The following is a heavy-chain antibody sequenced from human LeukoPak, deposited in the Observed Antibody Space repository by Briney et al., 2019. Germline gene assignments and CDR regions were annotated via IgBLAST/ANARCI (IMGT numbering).Heavy chain of an antibody. CDR3: ARDAESIAARARRYFDY. CDR2: ISSSGSTI. V-gene: IGHV3-11*01. J-gene: IGHJ4*02. CDR1: GFTFSDYY. Sequence: GGSLRLSCAASGFTFSDYYMSWIRQAPGKGLEWVSYISSSGSTIYYADSVKGRFTISRDNAKNSLYLQMNSLRAEDTAVYYCARDAESIAARARRYFDYWGQGTLVTVSS. D-gene: IGHD6-6*01.